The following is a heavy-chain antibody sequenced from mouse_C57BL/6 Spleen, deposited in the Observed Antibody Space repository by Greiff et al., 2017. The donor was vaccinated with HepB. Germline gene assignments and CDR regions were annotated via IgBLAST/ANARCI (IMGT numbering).Heavy chain of an antibody. CDR2: IDPSDSYT. J-gene: IGHJ2*01. CDR1: GYTFTSYW. CDR3: ARGSTLYYFDY. D-gene: IGHD5-1*01. Sequence: QVQLQQPGAELVMPGASVKLSCKASGYTFTSYWMHWVKQRPGQGLEWIGEIDPSDSYTNYNQKFKGKSTLTVDKSSSTAYMQLSSLTSEDSAVYYCARGSTLYYFDYWGQGTTLTVSS. V-gene: IGHV1-69*01.